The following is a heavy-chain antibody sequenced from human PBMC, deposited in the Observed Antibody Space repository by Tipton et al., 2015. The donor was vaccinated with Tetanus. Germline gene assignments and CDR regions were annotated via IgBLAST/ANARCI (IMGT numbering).Heavy chain of an antibody. D-gene: IGHD3-3*01. Sequence: SLRLSCAGSEFTFSGFYMSWIRQAPGKGLEWVSYISGTGTTVDYADSVKGRFTISRDNAKNSLYLQMNSLRDEDTAIYYCARDFRPIFGVAQPFDPWGQGTLVTVSS. CDR1: EFTFSGFY. CDR3: ARDFRPIFGVAQPFDP. CDR2: ISGTGTTV. V-gene: IGHV3-11*04. J-gene: IGHJ5*02.